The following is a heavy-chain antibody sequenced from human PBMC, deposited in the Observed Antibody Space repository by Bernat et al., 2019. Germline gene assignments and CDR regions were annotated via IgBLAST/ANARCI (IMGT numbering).Heavy chain of an antibody. CDR1: GFTFSSYS. V-gene: IGHV3-21*01. CDR2: ISSSSSYI. J-gene: IGHJ4*02. Sequence: EVQLVESGGGLVKPGGSLRLSCAASGFTFSSYSMNWVRQAPGKGLEWVSSISSSSSYIYYADSVKGRFTISRDNAKNSLYLQMNSLRAEDTAVYYCARVASFDWLETLDYWGQGTLVTVSS. D-gene: IGHD3-9*01. CDR3: ARVASFDWLETLDY.